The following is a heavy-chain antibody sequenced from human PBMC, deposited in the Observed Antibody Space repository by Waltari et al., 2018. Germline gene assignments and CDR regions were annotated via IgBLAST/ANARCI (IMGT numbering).Heavy chain of an antibody. CDR2: IYYSGST. J-gene: IGHJ2*01. V-gene: IGHV4-39*01. CDR3: ASDLYAVEGFFDL. Sequence: QLQLQESGPGLVKPSETLSLTCTVSGGSISSSSYYWGWIRQPPGKGLEWIGSIYYSGSTYYNPSLKSRVTISVDTSKNQFSLKLSSVTAADTAVYYCASDLYAVEGFFDLWGRGTLVTVSS. D-gene: IGHD4-17*01. CDR1: GGSISSSSYY.